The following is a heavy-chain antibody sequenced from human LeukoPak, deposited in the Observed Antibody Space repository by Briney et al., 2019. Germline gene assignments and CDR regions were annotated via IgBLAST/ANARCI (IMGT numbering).Heavy chain of an antibody. V-gene: IGHV3-21*01. J-gene: IGHJ4*02. Sequence: GGSLRLSCAASGFTFSSYSMNWVRQAPGKGLEWVSSISSSSSHIYYADSVKGRFTISRDNAKNTLYLQMNSLRAEDTAVYYCARVGYSYGYWGQGTLVTVSS. CDR3: ARVGYSYGY. D-gene: IGHD5-18*01. CDR1: GFTFSSYS. CDR2: ISSSSSHI.